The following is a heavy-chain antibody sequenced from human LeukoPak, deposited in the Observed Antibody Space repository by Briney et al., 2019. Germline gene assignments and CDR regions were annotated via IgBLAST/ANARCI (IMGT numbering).Heavy chain of an antibody. J-gene: IGHJ5*02. CDR3: AGGLYCSGDTCHPRGNWFDP. CDR1: GGSISSGSYY. D-gene: IGHD2-15*01. CDR2: IYTSGST. V-gene: IGHV4-61*02. Sequence: PSETLSLTCTVSGGSISSGSYYWSWIRQPAWKGLEWIGRIYTSGSTNYNPSLKSRVTISVGTSKNQFSLTLSSVTAADTAVYYCAGGLYCSGDTCHPRGNWFDPWGQGTLVTVSS.